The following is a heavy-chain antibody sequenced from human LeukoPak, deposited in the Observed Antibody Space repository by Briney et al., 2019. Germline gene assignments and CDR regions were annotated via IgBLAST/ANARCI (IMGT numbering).Heavy chain of an antibody. CDR1: GFMFNAYW. J-gene: IGHJ2*01. CDR3: ARADLEWYLDL. V-gene: IGHV3-7*01. Sequence: GGSLRLSCTGSGFMFNAYWMSWVRKAPGMGLEWLGKIRQDGGEIFYVDSVRGRFTISRDNAKNSVYLQLNSLRAEDTAVYYCARADLEWYLDLWGRGTLVTVSS. CDR2: IRQDGGEI.